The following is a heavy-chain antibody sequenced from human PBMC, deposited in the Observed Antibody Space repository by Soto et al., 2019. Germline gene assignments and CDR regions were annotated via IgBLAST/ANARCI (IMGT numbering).Heavy chain of an antibody. Sequence: PSETLSLTCTVSGGSITSDYSCWSWIRQPPGEGLEWIGHIFDSGTTYTNPSLRSQVAISLDTSKNHFSLTLCSVTAADTAVYYCARGPSGDKVHYWGQGALVTVSS. J-gene: IGHJ4*02. D-gene: IGHD7-27*01. CDR1: GGSITSDYSC. V-gene: IGHV4-30-4*01. CDR3: ARGPSGDKVHY. CDR2: IFDSGTT.